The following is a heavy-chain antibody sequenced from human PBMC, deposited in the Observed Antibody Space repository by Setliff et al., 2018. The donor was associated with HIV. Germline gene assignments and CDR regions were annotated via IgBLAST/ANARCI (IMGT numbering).Heavy chain of an antibody. CDR2: IYHNGIT. Sequence: SETLSLTCTVSRDSIRNGAYYWGWIRQPPGKGLEWIGSIYHNGITYYNPSLKSRVTISVDTSQNQFSLKLSSVTAADTAIYYCARRIYGNNPYFDYWSQGTLVTVSS. J-gene: IGHJ4*02. CDR1: RDSIRNGAYY. V-gene: IGHV4-39*07. D-gene: IGHD4-17*01. CDR3: ARRIYGNNPYFDY.